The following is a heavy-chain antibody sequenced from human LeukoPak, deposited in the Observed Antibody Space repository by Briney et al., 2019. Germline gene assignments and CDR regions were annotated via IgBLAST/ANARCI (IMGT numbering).Heavy chain of an antibody. V-gene: IGHV1-46*01. CDR1: GYTFTSYY. D-gene: IGHD6-19*01. Sequence: ASVKVSCKASGYTFTSYYMYWVRQAPGQGLEWMGIINPSGGSTRYAQKFQGRVTMTTDTSTSTAYMELRSLRSDDTAVYYCARGLQENLAWLQAFSAFDIWGQGTMVTVSS. CDR2: INPSGGST. CDR3: ARGLQENLAWLQAFSAFDI. J-gene: IGHJ3*02.